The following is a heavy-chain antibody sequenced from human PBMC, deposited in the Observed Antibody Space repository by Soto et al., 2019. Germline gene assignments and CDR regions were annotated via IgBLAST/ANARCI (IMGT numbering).Heavy chain of an antibody. V-gene: IGHV3-43*01. Sequence: GGSLRLSCAASGFTFDDYTMHWVHQAPGKGLEWVSLISWDGGSTYYADSVKGRFTISRDNSKNSLYLQMNSLRTEDTALYYCAKDIEVGTYYDFWSGYYIREAGMDVWGQGTTVTVSS. J-gene: IGHJ6*02. CDR1: GFTFDDYT. CDR2: ISWDGGST. D-gene: IGHD3-3*01. CDR3: AKDIEVGTYYDFWSGYYIREAGMDV.